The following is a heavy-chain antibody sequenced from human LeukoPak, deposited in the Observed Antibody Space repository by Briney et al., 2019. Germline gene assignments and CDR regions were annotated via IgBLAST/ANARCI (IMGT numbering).Heavy chain of an antibody. J-gene: IGHJ4*02. CDR3: ARDPGIAAPFND. CDR1: GGSISSYY. D-gene: IGHD6-13*01. Sequence: SETLSLTCTVSGGSISSYYWSWIRQPPGKGLEWIGYIYYSGSTNYNPSLKSRVTISVDTSKNQFSLRLSSVTAADTAVYYCARDPGIAAPFNDWGQGTLVTVSS. V-gene: IGHV4-59*12. CDR2: IYYSGST.